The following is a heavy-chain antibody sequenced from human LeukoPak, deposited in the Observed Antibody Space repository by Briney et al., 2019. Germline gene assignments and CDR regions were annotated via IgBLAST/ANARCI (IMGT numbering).Heavy chain of an antibody. D-gene: IGHD2-2*01. J-gene: IGHJ6*03. CDR1: GGTFSSYA. CDR2: IIPIFGTA. CDR3: ARVHVVPPLDYYYYYMDV. V-gene: IGHV1-69*05. Sequence: SVKVSCKASGGTFSSYAISWVRQAPGQGLEWMGGIIPIFGTANYAQKFQGRVTITTDESTSTAYMELSSLRSEDTAVYYCARVHVVPPLDYYYYYMDVWGKGTTVTVPS.